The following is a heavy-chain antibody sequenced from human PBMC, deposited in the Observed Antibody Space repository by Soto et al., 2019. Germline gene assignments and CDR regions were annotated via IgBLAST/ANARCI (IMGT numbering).Heavy chain of an antibody. V-gene: IGHV3-23*01. CDR1: GITFSTYA. J-gene: IGHJ4*02. D-gene: IGHD6-13*01. Sequence: PGGSLRLSCAASGITFSTYAMIWVRQAPGRGLEWVSAISGSGISTYYADSVMGRFTISRDSSKNTLYLQMNSLRAEDTAVYYCAKEHHYSSSWSEFDYWGQGTLVTVSS. CDR2: ISGSGIST. CDR3: AKEHHYSSSWSEFDY.